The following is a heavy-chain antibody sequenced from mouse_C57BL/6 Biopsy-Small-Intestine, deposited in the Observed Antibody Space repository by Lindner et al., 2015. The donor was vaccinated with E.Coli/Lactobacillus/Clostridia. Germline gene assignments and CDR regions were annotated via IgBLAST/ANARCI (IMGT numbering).Heavy chain of an antibody. J-gene: IGHJ1*03. Sequence: VQLQESGAELVKPRASVKLSCTASGYTFTEYTIHWVKQRSGQGLEWIGWFYPGSGSINYNEKFKDKATLTADKSSSTVYLELSRLTSEDSAVYFCARHERDGSSYHWYFDVWGTGTTVTVSS. CDR2: FYPGSGSI. CDR3: ARHERDGSSYHWYFDV. D-gene: IGHD1-1*01. V-gene: IGHV1-62-2*01. CDR1: GYTFTEYT.